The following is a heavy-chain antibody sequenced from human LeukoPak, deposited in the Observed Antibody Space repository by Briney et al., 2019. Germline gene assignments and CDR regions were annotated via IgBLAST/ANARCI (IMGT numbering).Heavy chain of an antibody. D-gene: IGHD1-14*01. Sequence: GGSLRLSCAASGFTFSSYWMSWVRQAPGKGLEWVANIKQDGSEKYYVDSVKGRFTIPRDNAKDSLYLQMNSLRAEDTAVYFCARVRRAKRQNRYYFYYYMDVWGKGTTVTVSS. CDR2: IKQDGSEK. V-gene: IGHV3-7*01. CDR3: ARVRRAKRQNRYYFYYYMDV. CDR1: GFTFSSYW. J-gene: IGHJ6*03.